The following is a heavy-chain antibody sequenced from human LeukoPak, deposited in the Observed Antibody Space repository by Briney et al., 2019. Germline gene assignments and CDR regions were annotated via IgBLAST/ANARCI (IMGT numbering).Heavy chain of an antibody. CDR1: GGTFSSYA. V-gene: IGHV1-69*13. CDR3: ARGGQLVGGFDH. Sequence: GASVKVSCKASGGTFSSYAISWVRQAPGQGLEWMGGIIPIFGTANYAQKFQGRVTITADESTSTAYMELSSLRSEDTAVYYCARGGQLVGGFDHWGQGTLVTVS. D-gene: IGHD6-6*01. J-gene: IGHJ4*02. CDR2: IIPIFGTA.